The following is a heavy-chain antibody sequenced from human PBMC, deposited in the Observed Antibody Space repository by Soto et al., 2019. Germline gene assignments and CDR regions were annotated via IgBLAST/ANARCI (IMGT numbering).Heavy chain of an antibody. V-gene: IGHV4-4*02. J-gene: IGHJ4*02. D-gene: IGHD3-10*01. CDR1: GGSISSSNW. CDR3: ARAGSNRASDY. Sequence: NPSETLSLTCAVSGGSISSSNWWNWVRQPPGKGLEWIGEIYHGGSTNYNPSLKSRVTISVDRSKNQFSLKLSSVTAADTAVYYCARAGSNRASDYWGQGTLVTVSS. CDR2: IYHGGST.